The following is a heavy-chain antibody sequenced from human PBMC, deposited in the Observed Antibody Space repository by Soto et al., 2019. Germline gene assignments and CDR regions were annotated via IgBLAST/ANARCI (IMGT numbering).Heavy chain of an antibody. J-gene: IGHJ4*02. CDR1: GFTFSTFS. CDR3: ARDLGWAFDS. V-gene: IGHV3-48*02. D-gene: IGHD6-19*01. Sequence: EVQLVESGGGSVQPGGSLRLSCAASGFTFSTFSMNWVRQAPGRGLEWISYISGGGRPISYADSVKGRFTISRDNAKNSLDLQMASLTDEDTAVYYCARDLGWAFDSWGQGTLVTVSS. CDR2: ISGGGRPI.